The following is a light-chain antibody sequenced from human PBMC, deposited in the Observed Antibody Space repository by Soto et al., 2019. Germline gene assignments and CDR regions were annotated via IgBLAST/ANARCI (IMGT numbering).Light chain of an antibody. J-gene: IGLJ2*01. CDR1: SSDVGSYNL. V-gene: IGLV2-23*02. CDR3: CSYAGSSAFVV. CDR2: EVS. Sequence: QSALTQPASVSGSPGQSITISCTGTSSDVGSYNLVSWYQQHPGKAPKLMIYEVSKRPSGVSNRFSGSKSGNTASLTFSGLQAEDEADYYCCSYAGSSAFVVFGGGTKVTVL.